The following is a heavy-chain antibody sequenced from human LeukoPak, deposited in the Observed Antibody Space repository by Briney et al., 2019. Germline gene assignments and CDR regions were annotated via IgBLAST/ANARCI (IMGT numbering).Heavy chain of an antibody. CDR2: IKQDGSEK. CDR1: GFTFSSYW. V-gene: IGHV3-7*01. J-gene: IGHJ4*02. D-gene: IGHD3-16*01. CDR3: ARDLGGNGPTSFFDY. Sequence: GGSLRLSCAASGFTFSSYWMCWVRQAPGKGLEWVANIKQDGSEKYYVDSVKGRFTISRDNAKNSLYLQMNSLRAEDTAVYYCARDLGGNGPTSFFDYWGQGTLVTVSS.